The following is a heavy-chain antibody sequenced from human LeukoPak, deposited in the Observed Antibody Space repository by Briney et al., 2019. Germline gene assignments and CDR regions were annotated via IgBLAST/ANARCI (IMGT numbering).Heavy chain of an antibody. D-gene: IGHD4-23*01. CDR3: ARVAAGYSVNYFDY. Sequence: GGSLRLSCGASGITFSSYSMNWVRQAPGKGLEWVSYISSSGSTKYYADSVKGRFTISRDNVENSLYLQMNSLRDEDTAVYYCARVAAGYSVNYFDYWGQGTLVTVSS. CDR2: ISSSGSTK. J-gene: IGHJ4*02. CDR1: GITFSSYS. V-gene: IGHV3-48*02.